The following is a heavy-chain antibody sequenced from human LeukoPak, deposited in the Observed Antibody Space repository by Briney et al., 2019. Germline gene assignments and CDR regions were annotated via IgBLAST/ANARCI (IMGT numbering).Heavy chain of an antibody. CDR2: IYSGGST. CDR3: AKWWIGYCSGGSCPARLYYYGMDV. Sequence: QTGGSLRLSCAASGFTVSSNYMSWVRQAPGKGLEWVSVIYSGGSTYYADSVKGRFTISRDNPKNTLYLQMNSLRAEDTAVYYCAKWWIGYCSGGSCPARLYYYGMDVWGQGTTVTVSS. D-gene: IGHD2-15*01. V-gene: IGHV3-53*01. J-gene: IGHJ6*02. CDR1: GFTVSSNY.